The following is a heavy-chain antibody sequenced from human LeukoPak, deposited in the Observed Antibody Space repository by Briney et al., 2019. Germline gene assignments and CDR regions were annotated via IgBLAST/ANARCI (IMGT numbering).Heavy chain of an antibody. Sequence: SETLSLTCSVSGGSIIGHYWSWIRQPPGKGLEWLGYIYHSGSTKYNPSIESRVTISVDTSKNQFSLKVSSVTAADTAMYHCARHISGSVAFDIWGQGTMVTVSS. J-gene: IGHJ3*02. CDR1: GGSIIGHY. CDR2: IYHSGST. CDR3: ARHISGSVAFDI. V-gene: IGHV4-59*08. D-gene: IGHD1-20*01.